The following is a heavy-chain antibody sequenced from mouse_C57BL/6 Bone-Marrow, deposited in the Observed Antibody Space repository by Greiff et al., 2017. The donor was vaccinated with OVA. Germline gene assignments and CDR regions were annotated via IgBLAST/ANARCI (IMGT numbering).Heavy chain of an antibody. CDR2: INPGSGGT. V-gene: IGHV1-54*01. CDR1: GYAFTNYL. Sequence: VQLVESGAELVRPGTSVKVSCKASGYAFTNYLIEWVKQRPGQGLEWIGVINPGSGGTNYNEKFKGKATLTADKSSSTAYMQLSSLTSEDSAVYFCATNYYGSSYVKAMDYWGQGTSVTVSS. J-gene: IGHJ4*01. CDR3: ATNYYGSSYVKAMDY. D-gene: IGHD1-1*01.